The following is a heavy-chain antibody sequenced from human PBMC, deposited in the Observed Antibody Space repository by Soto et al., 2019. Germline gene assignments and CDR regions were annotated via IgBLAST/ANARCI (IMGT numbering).Heavy chain of an antibody. CDR1: GFIFSSYA. CDR2: ISYDGSNK. V-gene: IGHV3-30-3*01. J-gene: IGHJ4*02. Sequence: QVQLVESGGGVVQPGRSLRLSCAASGFIFSSYAMHWVRQAPGKGLEWVAVISYDGSNKYYADSVKGRFTISRDNSKNTLYLQMNSLRAEDTAVYYCARDRSSWNYFDYWGQGTLVTVSS. D-gene: IGHD6-13*01. CDR3: ARDRSSWNYFDY.